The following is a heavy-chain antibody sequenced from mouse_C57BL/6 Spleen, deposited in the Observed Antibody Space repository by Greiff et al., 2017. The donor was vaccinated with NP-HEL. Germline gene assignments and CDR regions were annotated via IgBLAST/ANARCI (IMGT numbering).Heavy chain of an antibody. J-gene: IGHJ3*01. Sequence: QVQLQQPGAELVRPGSSVKLSCKASGYTFTSYWMHWVKQRPIQGLEWIGNIDTSDSETHYNQKFKDKATLTVDKSSSTAYMQLSSLTSEDSAVYYCARDYYYGSSYNWFAYWGQGTLVTVSA. CDR3: ARDYYYGSSYNWFAY. CDR2: IDTSDSET. CDR1: GYTFTSYW. D-gene: IGHD1-1*01. V-gene: IGHV1-52*01.